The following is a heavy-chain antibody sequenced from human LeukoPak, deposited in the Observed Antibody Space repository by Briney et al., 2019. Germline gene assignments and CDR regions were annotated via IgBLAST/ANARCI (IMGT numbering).Heavy chain of an antibody. CDR2: IYYSGST. CDR3: ARLDQWLVTYYFDY. V-gene: IGHV4-39*01. J-gene: IGHJ4*02. D-gene: IGHD6-19*01. CDR1: GGSISSSSYY. Sequence: PSETLSLTCTVSGGSISSSSYYWGWIRQPPGKGLEWIGSIYYSGSTYYNPSLKSRDTISVDTSKNQFSLKLSSATAADTAVYYCARLDQWLVTYYFDYWGQGTLVTVSS.